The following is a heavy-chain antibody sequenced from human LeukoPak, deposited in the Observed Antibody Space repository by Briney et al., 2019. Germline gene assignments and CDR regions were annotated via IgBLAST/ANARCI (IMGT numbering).Heavy chain of an antibody. CDR2: TRYGGTT. CDR1: DDSISDYY. Sequence: SETLSLTCSVSDDSISDYYWCWIRQPPGRGLEWIGYTRYGGTTSQNPSLKSRVTMSVDPSKNRLSLRLTSVTAADTAVYYCARGSGIHAWNLQHWGQGTLVTVSS. CDR3: ARGSGIHAWNLQH. D-gene: IGHD1-1*01. J-gene: IGHJ1*01. V-gene: IGHV4-59*01.